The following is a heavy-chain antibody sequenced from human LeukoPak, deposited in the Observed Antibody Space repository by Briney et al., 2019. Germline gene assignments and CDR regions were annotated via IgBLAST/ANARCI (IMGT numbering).Heavy chain of an antibody. CDR3: ASGIYCSGGSCYVAIDY. Sequence: SETLSLTCTVSGGSISSCYWSWIRQPPGKGLEWIGYIYYSGSTNYNPSLKSRVTISVETSKNQFSLKLSSVTAADTAVYYCASGIYCSGGSCYVAIDYWGQGTLVTVSS. V-gene: IGHV4-59*01. CDR2: IYYSGST. J-gene: IGHJ4*02. CDR1: GGSISSCY. D-gene: IGHD2-15*01.